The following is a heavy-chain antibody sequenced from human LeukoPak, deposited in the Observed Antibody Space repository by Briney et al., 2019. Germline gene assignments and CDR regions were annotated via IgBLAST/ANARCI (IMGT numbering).Heavy chain of an antibody. CDR2: INLNTGDT. V-gene: IGHV1-2*02. CDR1: GFTFIGYH. Sequence: GASVKVSFKASGFTFIGYHMHWVRQAPGQGLEWMGCINLNTGDTDYAPKLQGRVTMTRDTYITTAYMELSRLRYDDTAVYYCARDQPALDYWGGGTLVTVSS. CDR3: ARDQPALDY. J-gene: IGHJ4*02.